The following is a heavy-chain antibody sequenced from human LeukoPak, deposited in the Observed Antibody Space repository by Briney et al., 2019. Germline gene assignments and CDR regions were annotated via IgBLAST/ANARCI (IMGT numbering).Heavy chain of an antibody. V-gene: IGHV3-30*02. J-gene: IGHJ4*02. Sequence: PGGSLRLSCAASGFTSSSYGMHWVRQAPGKGLEWVAFIRYDGSNKYYADSVKGRFTISRDNSKNTLYLQMNSLRAEDTAVYYCGDDFWSGPGYWGQGTLVTVSS. CDR2: IRYDGSNK. D-gene: IGHD3-3*01. CDR1: GFTSSSYG. CDR3: GDDFWSGPGY.